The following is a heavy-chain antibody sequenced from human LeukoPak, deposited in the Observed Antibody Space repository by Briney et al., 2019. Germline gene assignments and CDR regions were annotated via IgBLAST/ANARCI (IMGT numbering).Heavy chain of an antibody. CDR1: DYSISTDYY. CDR3: AREGGLLDTSSYWYFDL. J-gene: IGHJ2*01. CDR2: INHSGSI. V-gene: IGHV4-38-2*02. D-gene: IGHD3/OR15-3a*01. Sequence: SETLSLTCTVSDYSISTDYYWGWIRQPPGKGLEWIGSINHSGSIYYNPSLRSRVTISVDTSKNQFSMKLTSVTAVDTAVYYCAREGGLLDTSSYWYFDLWGRGTLVTVSS.